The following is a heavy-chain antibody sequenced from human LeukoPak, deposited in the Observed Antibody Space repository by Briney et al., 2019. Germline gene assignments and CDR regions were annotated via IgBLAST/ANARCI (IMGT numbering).Heavy chain of an antibody. CDR3: ARVNPLGYCSGGSCYNYYYGMDV. J-gene: IGHJ6*02. CDR1: GDSVSGYY. Sequence: PSETLSLTCIVSGDSVSGYYWNWIRRPPGKGLEWIGYTHHSGNTLYNPSLKSRVTTSVDTSKNQFSLKLNSVTAADTAVYYCARVNPLGYCSGGSCYNYYYGMDVWGQGTTVTVSS. D-gene: IGHD2-15*01. CDR2: THHSGNT. V-gene: IGHV4-59*02.